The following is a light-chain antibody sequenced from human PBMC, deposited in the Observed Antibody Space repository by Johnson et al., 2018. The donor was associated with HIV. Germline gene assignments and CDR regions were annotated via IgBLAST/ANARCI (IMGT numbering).Light chain of an antibody. CDR1: NSNIGSYY. J-gene: IGLJ1*01. Sequence: QSVLTQPPSVSAASGQKVNISCSGSNSNIGSYYVSWYQHLPGTAPKLLIYDNTKRPSGLPDRFSGSKSGTSATLGIPGLQTGDEADYYFGTWDSSLSAPYVFGTGTKVTVL. CDR2: DNT. V-gene: IGLV1-51*01. CDR3: GTWDSSLSAPYV.